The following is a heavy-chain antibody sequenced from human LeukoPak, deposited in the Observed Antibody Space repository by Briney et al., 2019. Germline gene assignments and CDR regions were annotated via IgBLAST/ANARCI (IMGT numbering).Heavy chain of an antibody. CDR2: MNPNSGNT. CDR3: AGGVRGVISLYYYYYMDV. J-gene: IGHJ6*03. D-gene: IGHD3-10*01. CDR1: GYTFTSYD. Sequence: ASVKVSCKASGYTFTSYDINWVRQATGQGLEWMGWMNPNSGNTGYAQKFRGRVTMTRNTSISTAYMELSSLRSEDTAVYYCAGGVRGVISLYYYYYMDVWGKGTTVTISS. V-gene: IGHV1-8*01.